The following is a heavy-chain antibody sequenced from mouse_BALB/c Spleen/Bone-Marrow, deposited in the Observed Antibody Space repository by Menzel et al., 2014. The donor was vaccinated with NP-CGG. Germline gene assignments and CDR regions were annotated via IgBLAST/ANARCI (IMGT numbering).Heavy chain of an antibody. CDR1: GFTFNTYA. Sequence: DVMLVESGGGLVQPKGSLRLSCAASGFTFNTYAMNWVRQAPGKGLEWVARIRSKSNNYATYHADSVKDRFTISRDDSQSMLYLQMNNLKTEDTAMYYCVRHGHGNYGAMDYWGQGTSVTVSS. V-gene: IGHV10-1*02. D-gene: IGHD2-1*01. J-gene: IGHJ4*01. CDR2: IRSKSNNYAT. CDR3: VRHGHGNYGAMDY.